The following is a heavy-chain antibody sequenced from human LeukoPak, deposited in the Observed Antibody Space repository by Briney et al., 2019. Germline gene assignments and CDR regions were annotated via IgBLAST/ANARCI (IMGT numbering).Heavy chain of an antibody. J-gene: IGHJ2*01. V-gene: IGHV3-23*01. CDR2: ITGSSTWT. Sequence: GGSLRLSCEASGFTLGNFGMTWVRQAPGKGLQWVSGITGSSTWTYYAASVKGRFTVSRDNSQNTLHLQMNSLRADDTAVYYCARELVSSGTGYFDIWGRGTLVTVSS. CDR3: ARELVSSGTGYFDI. D-gene: IGHD3-10*02. CDR1: GFTLGNFG.